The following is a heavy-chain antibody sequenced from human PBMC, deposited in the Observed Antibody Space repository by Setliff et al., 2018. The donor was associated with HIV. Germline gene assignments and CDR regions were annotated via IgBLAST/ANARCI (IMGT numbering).Heavy chain of an antibody. J-gene: IGHJ6*02. CDR1: GYTFKTYG. V-gene: IGHV1-18*01. CDR2: ISPYNGHT. Sequence: ASVKVSCKASGYTFKTYGISWVRQAPGHGLEWMGWISPYNGHTNYAQNFQGRVTMTIDTSTSRAYMGLKSLTSDDTAAYFCARLGSGWSDSYYYAMDVWGQGTTFTVSS. CDR3: ARLGSGWSDSYYYAMDV. D-gene: IGHD6-19*01.